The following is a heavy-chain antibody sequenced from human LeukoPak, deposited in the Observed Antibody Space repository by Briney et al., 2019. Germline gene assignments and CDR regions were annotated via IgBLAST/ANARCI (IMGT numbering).Heavy chain of an antibody. J-gene: IGHJ4*02. CDR1: GFTVSNDY. CDR2: IYGGGDT. V-gene: IGHV3-53*01. CDR3: TRLLPSSHHFFDS. Sequence: GGSLRLSCAVSGFTVSNDYMSWVRQAPGKGLEWVSVIYGGGDTYYAVSVRGRFTISRDNFENTLFLQMDSLRPEDTAVYYCTRLLPSSHHFFDSWGQGTLVTVSS. D-gene: IGHD6-6*01.